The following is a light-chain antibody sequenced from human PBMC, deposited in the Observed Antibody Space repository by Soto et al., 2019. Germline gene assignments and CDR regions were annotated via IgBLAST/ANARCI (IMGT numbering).Light chain of an antibody. J-gene: IGKJ4*01. CDR3: LQYNTWPLT. CDR1: QTVSNN. CDR2: GAS. V-gene: IGKV3-15*01. Sequence: EIVMTQSPATLSVSPGERATLSCRASQTVSNNLAWYQQKPGQAPRLLIYGASTRATGIPARFSGSGSGTEFTLTISSLQSEDFAVYYCLQYNTWPLTFGGGTKVAIK.